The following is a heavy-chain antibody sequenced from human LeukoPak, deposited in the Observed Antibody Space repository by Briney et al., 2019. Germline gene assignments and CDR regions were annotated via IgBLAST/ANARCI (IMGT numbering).Heavy chain of an antibody. Sequence: AASVKVSCKASGYTFTSYDINWVRQATGQGLEWMGWMNPNSGNTGYAQKFQGRVTMTRNTSISTAYMELSSLRSEDTAVYYCARDMRAMDIVVVPAAIHMDVWGKGTTVTVSS. V-gene: IGHV1-8*01. D-gene: IGHD2-2*03. J-gene: IGHJ6*03. CDR2: MNPNSGNT. CDR1: GYTFTSYD. CDR3: ARDMRAMDIVVVPAAIHMDV.